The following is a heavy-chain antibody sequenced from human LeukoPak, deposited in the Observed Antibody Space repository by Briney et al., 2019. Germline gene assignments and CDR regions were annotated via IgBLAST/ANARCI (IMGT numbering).Heavy chain of an antibody. D-gene: IGHD3-10*01. CDR2: ISMAGEI. V-gene: IGHV4-34*01. Sequence: SETLSLTCAVYEGSLTGYFWSWLRQPPGKGLEWIGEISMAGEIHYNPSLRSRATIALDTTKNQFSLRLTSVIAADTAVYYCARGSLWFGELLSPFAFDYWGQGTLVTVSS. CDR3: ARGSLWFGELLSPFAFDY. J-gene: IGHJ4*02. CDR1: EGSLTGYF.